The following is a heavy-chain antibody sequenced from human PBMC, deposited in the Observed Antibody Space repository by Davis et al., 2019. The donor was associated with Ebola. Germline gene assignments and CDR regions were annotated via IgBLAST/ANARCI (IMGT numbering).Heavy chain of an antibody. CDR3: ARSGVRGVIPRYNWFDP. CDR2: INHSGST. V-gene: IGHV4-34*01. CDR1: GGSISSYY. D-gene: IGHD3-10*01. J-gene: IGHJ5*02. Sequence: SETLSLTCTVSGGSISSYYWSWIRQPPGKGLEWIGEINHSGSTNYNPSLKSRVTISVDTSKNQFSLKLSSVTAADTAVYYCARSGVRGVIPRYNWFDPWGQGTLVTVSS.